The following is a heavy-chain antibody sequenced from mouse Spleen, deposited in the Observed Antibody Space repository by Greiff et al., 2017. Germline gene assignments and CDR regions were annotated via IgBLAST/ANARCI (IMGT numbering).Heavy chain of an antibody. CDR2: ISSGGSYT. J-gene: IGHJ1*01. CDR1: GFTFSSYA. CDR3: ARQGYYGSSYWYFDV. V-gene: IGHV5-9-3*01. Sequence: EVKLEESGGGLVKPGGSLKLSCAASGFTFSSYAMSWVRQTPEKRLEWVATISSGGSYTYYPDSVKGRFTISRDNAKNTLYLQMSSLRSEDTAMYYCARQGYYGSSYWYFDVWGAGTTVTVSS. D-gene: IGHD1-1*01.